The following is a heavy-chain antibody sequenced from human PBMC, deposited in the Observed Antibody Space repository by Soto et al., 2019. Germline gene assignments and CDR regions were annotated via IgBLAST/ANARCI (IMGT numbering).Heavy chain of an antibody. Sequence: PSETLSLTCTVSGGSISSGCYYWNWIRQHPGKGLEWIGNIHYNGSTKYSPSLKSRVTMSVDTSKNHFSLRLISVTAADTAIYFCAREGNLGRWLQPLDFWGQGTLVTVSS. CDR1: GGSISSGCYY. V-gene: IGHV4-61*03. J-gene: IGHJ4*02. CDR2: IHYNGST. CDR3: AREGNLGRWLQPLDF. D-gene: IGHD5-12*01.